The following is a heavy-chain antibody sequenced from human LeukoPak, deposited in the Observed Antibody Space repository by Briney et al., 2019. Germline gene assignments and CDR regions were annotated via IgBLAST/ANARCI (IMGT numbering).Heavy chain of an antibody. Sequence: NSSETLSLTCSVSGDSVTSSYWNWIRQPPGKGLEWIGYASSDGTTNYTPSLRSRLIMSVDTAKNDISLFLTSVTAADTAIYYCARLDCIVAGCYNHWGRGTLVTVSS. V-gene: IGHV4-59*08. CDR2: ASSDGTT. CDR3: ARLDCIVAGCYNH. J-gene: IGHJ4*02. D-gene: IGHD2-15*01. CDR1: GDSVTSSY.